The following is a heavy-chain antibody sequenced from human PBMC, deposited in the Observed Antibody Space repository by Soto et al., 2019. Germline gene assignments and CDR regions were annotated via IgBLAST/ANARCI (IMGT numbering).Heavy chain of an antibody. V-gene: IGHV3-23*01. CDR1: GFTFSSYA. D-gene: IGHD3-10*01. CDR2: ISGSGGST. Sequence: GGSLRLSCAASGFTFSSYAMSWVRQAPGKGLEWVSAISGSGGSTYYADSVKGRFTISRDNSKNTLYLQMNSLRAEDTAVYYCAKDLYYYGSGSRGGDNWFDPWGQGTLVTVSS. J-gene: IGHJ5*02. CDR3: AKDLYYYGSGSRGGDNWFDP.